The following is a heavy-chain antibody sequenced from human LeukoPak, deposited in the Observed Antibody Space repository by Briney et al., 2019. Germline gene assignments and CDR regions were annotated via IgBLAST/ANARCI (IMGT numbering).Heavy chain of an antibody. CDR3: ARAPRGSYDILTGYFWSDYYYYGMDV. CDR1: GYTFTSYD. D-gene: IGHD3-9*01. Sequence: GPVKVFCKASGYTFTSYDINWVRQATGQGLEWMGWMNPNSGNTGYAQKFQGRVTMTRNTSISTAYMELSSLRSEDTAVYYCARAPRGSYDILTGYFWSDYYYYGMDVWGQGTTVTVSS. V-gene: IGHV1-8*01. CDR2: MNPNSGNT. J-gene: IGHJ6*02.